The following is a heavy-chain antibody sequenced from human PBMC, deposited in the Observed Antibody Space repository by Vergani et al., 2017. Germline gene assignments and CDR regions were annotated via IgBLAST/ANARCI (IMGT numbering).Heavy chain of an antibody. CDR1: GFTFSSYG. V-gene: IGHV3-33*06. Sequence: QVQLVESGGGVVQPGRSLRLSCAASGFTFSSYGMHWVRQAPGKGLEWVAVIWYDGSNKYYADSMKGRFTISRDNSKNTLYLQMNSLRAEDTAVYYCAKGRSPMTGYFVYWGQGTLVTVSS. J-gene: IGHJ4*02. CDR2: IWYDGSNK. CDR3: AKGRSPMTGYFVY. D-gene: IGHD3-9*01.